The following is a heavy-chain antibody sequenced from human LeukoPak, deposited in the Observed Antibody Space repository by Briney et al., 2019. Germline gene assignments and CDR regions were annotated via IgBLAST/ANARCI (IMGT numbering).Heavy chain of an antibody. J-gene: IGHJ4*02. CDR2: IWYDGSNK. D-gene: IGHD6-19*01. V-gene: IGHV3-33*01. CDR3: ARDLGSSGV. Sequence: PGRSLRLSCAASGFTFSSYGMHWVRQAPGKGLEWVAVIWYDGSNKYYADSVKGRFTISRDNSKNTLYLQMNSLRTEDTAVYYCARDLGSSGVWGQGTLVTVSS. CDR1: GFTFSSYG.